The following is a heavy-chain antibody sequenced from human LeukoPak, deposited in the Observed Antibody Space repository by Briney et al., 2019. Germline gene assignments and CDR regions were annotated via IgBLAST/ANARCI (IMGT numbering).Heavy chain of an antibody. CDR3: ARDLHSYGY. CDR2: ISSSSSTI. J-gene: IGHJ4*02. V-gene: IGHV3-48*01. D-gene: IGHD5-18*01. Sequence: GGSLRLSCAASGFTFSSYWMHWVRQAPGKGLEWVSYISSSSSTIYYADPVKGRFTISRDNANNSLYLQMNSLRAEDTAVYYCARDLHSYGYWGQGTLVTVTA. CDR1: GFTFSSYW.